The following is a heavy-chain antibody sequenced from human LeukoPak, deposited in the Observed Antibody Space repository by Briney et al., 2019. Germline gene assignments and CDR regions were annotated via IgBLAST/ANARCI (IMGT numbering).Heavy chain of an antibody. CDR2: INHSGST. J-gene: IGHJ3*02. V-gene: IGHV4-34*01. CDR3: AREGNDSSGYSDAFDI. D-gene: IGHD3-22*01. CDR1: GGSFSGSY. Sequence: SETLSLTCAVYGGSFSGSYWSWIRQPPGKGLERIGEINHSGSTNYNPSLKSRVTISVDTSKNQFSLKLSSVTAADTAVSYCAREGNDSSGYSDAFDIWGQGTMVTVSS.